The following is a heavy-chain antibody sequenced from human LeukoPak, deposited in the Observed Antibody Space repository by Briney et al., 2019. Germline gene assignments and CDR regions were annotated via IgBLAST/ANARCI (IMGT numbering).Heavy chain of an antibody. V-gene: IGHV4-34*01. D-gene: IGHD3-10*01. J-gene: IGHJ5*02. CDR3: ARATMVRGVRGFDP. Sequence: SETLSLTCAVYGGSFSGYYWSWIRQPPGKGLEWIGEINHSGSTNYNPSLKSRVTISVDTSKNQFSLKLSSVTAADTAVYYCARATMVRGVRGFDPWGQGTLVTVSS. CDR1: GGSFSGYY. CDR2: INHSGST.